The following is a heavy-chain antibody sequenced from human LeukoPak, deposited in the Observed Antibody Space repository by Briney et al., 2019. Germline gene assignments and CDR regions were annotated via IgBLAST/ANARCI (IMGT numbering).Heavy chain of an antibody. CDR2: IYPGDYDT. V-gene: IGHV5-51*01. CDR3: ARRGGGGYYYGSGSYLFDY. CDR1: GCRFTSYW. D-gene: IGHD3-10*01. J-gene: IGHJ4*02. Sequence: GAALQISCKGSGCRFTSYWIGWGRQMPGKGVGWMGIIYPGDYDTRYSPSFQGQVTISADKSISTAYLQWSSLKASDTAMYYCARRGGGGYYYGSGSYLFDYWGQGTLVTVSS.